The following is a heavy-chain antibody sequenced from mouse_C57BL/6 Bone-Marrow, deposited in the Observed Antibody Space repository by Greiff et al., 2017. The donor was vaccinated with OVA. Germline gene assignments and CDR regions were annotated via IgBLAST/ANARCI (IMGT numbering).Heavy chain of an antibody. CDR3: ARGEDYSIYYAMDY. CDR2: ISDGGSYT. V-gene: IGHV5-4*01. D-gene: IGHD2-5*01. Sequence: EVQLQESGGGLVKPGGSLKLSCAASGFTFSSYAMSWVRQTPEKRLEWVATISDGGSYTYYPDNVKGRFTISRDNAKNNLYLQMSHLKSEDTAMYYCARGEDYSIYYAMDYWGQGTSVTVSS. CDR1: GFTFSSYA. J-gene: IGHJ4*01.